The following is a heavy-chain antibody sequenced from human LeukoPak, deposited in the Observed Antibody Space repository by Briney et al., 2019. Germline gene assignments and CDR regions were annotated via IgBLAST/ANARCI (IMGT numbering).Heavy chain of an antibody. D-gene: IGHD1-20*01. CDR3: ATRGLTGDF. CDR1: GYSFTDYF. CDR2: ISPDTGGT. V-gene: IGHV1-2*02. Sequence: ASVKVSCKAFGYSFTDYFRHWVRQAPGQGLEWMGWISPDTGGTNYAQKFQGRVTMTRDTSISTASMELSGLRSDDTAVYYCATRGLTGDFWGQGTLVIVSS. J-gene: IGHJ4*02.